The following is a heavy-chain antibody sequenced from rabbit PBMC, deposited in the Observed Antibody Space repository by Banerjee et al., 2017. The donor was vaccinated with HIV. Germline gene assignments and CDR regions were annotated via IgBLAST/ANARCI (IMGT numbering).Heavy chain of an antibody. D-gene: IGHD4-1*01. V-gene: IGHV1S40*01. CDR3: ARDLAGVIGWNFGL. CDR1: GFSFNNGYV. J-gene: IGHJ4*01. Sequence: GFSFNNGYVMCWVRQAPGKGLEWIACIYAGSSGSTQYANWANGRFTISRSTSLNTVTLQMTSLTGADTATYFCARDLAGVIGWNFGLWGQGTLVTVS. CDR2: IYAGSSGST.